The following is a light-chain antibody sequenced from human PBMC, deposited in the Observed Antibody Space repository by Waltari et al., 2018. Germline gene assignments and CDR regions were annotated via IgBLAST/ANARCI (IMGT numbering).Light chain of an antibody. CDR1: QSVTSSY. J-gene: IGKJ3*01. Sequence: ELVLTQSPGTLSLSPGVRATLSCRASQSVTSSYLAWYQQKPGQAPRLLIYGASGRATGIPDRLSGSGSGTDFTLTISRLEPEDLAVYYCQQYGSSPLTFGPGTKVDIK. V-gene: IGKV3-20*01. CDR2: GAS. CDR3: QQYGSSPLT.